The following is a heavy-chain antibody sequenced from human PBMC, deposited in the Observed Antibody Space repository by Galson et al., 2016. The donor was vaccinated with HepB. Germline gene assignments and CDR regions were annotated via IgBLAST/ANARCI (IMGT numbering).Heavy chain of an antibody. D-gene: IGHD6-6*01. CDR3: ARNSSSFPFSDY. V-gene: IGHV1-18*01. J-gene: IGHJ4*02. Sequence: SVKVSCKASGYTFPNYGISWVRQAPGQGLEWMGWISAYNGNTNYAQKLQGRVTMTTDTSTSTAYMELRSLRSDDTAVYYCARNSSSFPFSDYWGQGTLVTASS. CDR2: ISAYNGNT. CDR1: GYTFPNYG.